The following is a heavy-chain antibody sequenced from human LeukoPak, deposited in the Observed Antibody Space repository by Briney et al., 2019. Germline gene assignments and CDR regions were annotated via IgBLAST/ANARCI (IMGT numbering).Heavy chain of an antibody. V-gene: IGHV3-30*02. J-gene: IGHJ4*02. CDR2: IRYDGSNK. CDR3: ARLYGDSDY. CDR1: GITFSTYG. Sequence: PGGSLRLSCAASGITFSTYGMHWVRQAPGKGLEWVAFIRYDGSNKYYADSVKGRFTISRDNAKNSLYLQMNSLRAEDTAVYYCARLYGDSDYWGQGTLVTVSS. D-gene: IGHD4-17*01.